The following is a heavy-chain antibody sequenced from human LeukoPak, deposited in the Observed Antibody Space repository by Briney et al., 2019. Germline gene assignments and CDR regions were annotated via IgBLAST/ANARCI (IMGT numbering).Heavy chain of an antibody. D-gene: IGHD2-15*01. CDR3: ARGGVVAATFFDY. CDR1: GGSFSGYY. Sequence: SETLSLTCAVYGGSFSGYYWSWIRQPPGKGLEWIGEINHSGSTNYNPSLKSRVTISVDTSKNQLSLKLSSVTAADTAVYYCARGGVVAATFFDYWGQGTLVTVSS. CDR2: INHSGST. V-gene: IGHV4-34*01. J-gene: IGHJ4*02.